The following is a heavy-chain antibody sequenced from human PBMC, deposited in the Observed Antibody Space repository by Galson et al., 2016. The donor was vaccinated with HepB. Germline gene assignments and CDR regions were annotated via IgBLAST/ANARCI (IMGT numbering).Heavy chain of an antibody. CDR2: INGDGSRT. CDR3: ARDVESNDLDY. V-gene: IGHV3-74*01. D-gene: IGHD1-1*01. J-gene: IGHJ4*02. CDR1: GFTFSTYW. Sequence: SLRLSCAASGFTFSTYWMHWVRQPPGKGLVWVSRINGDGSRTRYADSVKGRFTISRDNAKKTLYLQMDSLRADDTAVYYCARDVESNDLDYWGQGTLVTVSS.